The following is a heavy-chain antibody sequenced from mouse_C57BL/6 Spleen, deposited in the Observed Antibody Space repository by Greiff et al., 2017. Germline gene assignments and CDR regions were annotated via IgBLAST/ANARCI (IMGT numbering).Heavy chain of an antibody. J-gene: IGHJ4*01. V-gene: IGHV1-82*01. Sequence: QVQLQQSGPELVKPGASVKISCKASGYAFSSSWMNWVKQRPGKGLEWIGRIYPGDGDTNYNGKFKGKATLTADKSSSTAYMQLSSLTSEDSAVXVGAREETGRDYAMDYWGQGTSVTVSS. CDR3: AREETGRDYAMDY. CDR1: GYAFSSSW. CDR2: IYPGDGDT. D-gene: IGHD4-1*01.